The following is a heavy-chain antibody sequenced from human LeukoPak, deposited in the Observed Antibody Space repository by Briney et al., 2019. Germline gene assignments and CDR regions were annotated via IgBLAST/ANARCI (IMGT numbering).Heavy chain of an antibody. J-gene: IGHJ3*02. CDR3: AEGSEWELLNAFDI. V-gene: IGHV3-9*01. CDR1: GFTFDDYA. Sequence: GGSLRLSCAASGFTFDDYAMHWVRQAPGKGLEWVSGISWNSGSIGYADSVKGRFTISRDNAKNSLYLQMNSLRAEDTALYYCAEGSEWELLNAFDIWGQGTMVTVSS. D-gene: IGHD1-26*01. CDR2: ISWNSGSI.